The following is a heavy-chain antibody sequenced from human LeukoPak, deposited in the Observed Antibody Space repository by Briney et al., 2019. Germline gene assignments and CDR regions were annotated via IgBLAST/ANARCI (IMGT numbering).Heavy chain of an antibody. CDR2: ISAYNGNT. D-gene: IGHD3-9*01. Sequence: ASVKVSCKASGYTFTSYGISWVRQAPGQGLEWMGWISAYNGNTNYAQKLQGRVTMTTDTSTSTAYMELRSLRSDDTAVYYCARAPFILTGPDYYYGMDFGAKGTTVTFSS. CDR3: ARAPFILTGPDYYYGMDF. CDR1: GYTFTSYG. J-gene: IGHJ6*04. V-gene: IGHV1-18*01.